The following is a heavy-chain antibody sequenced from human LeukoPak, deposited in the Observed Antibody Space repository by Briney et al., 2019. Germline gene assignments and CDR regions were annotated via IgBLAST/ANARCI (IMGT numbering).Heavy chain of an antibody. CDR2: ISYDGSNK. J-gene: IGHJ4*02. V-gene: IGHV3-30-3*01. Sequence: PGGSLRLSCAASGFTFSSYAMHWVRQAPGKGLEWVAVISYDGSNKYYADSVKGRFTISRDNSKNTLYLQMNSLRSDDTAVYYCARKSTYYYDSSGYYSYFDYWGQGTLVTVSS. CDR1: GFTFSSYA. D-gene: IGHD3-22*01. CDR3: ARKSTYYYDSSGYYSYFDY.